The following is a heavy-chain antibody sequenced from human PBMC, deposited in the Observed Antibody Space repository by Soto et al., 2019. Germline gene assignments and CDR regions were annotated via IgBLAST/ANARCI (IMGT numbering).Heavy chain of an antibody. Sequence: SETLSLTCTVSGGSISSSSYYWGWIRQPPGKGLEWIGSIYYSGSTYHNPSLKSRVTISVDTSKNQFSLKLSSVTAADTAVYYCARPKGGWPYNWFDPWGQGTLVTVSS. J-gene: IGHJ5*02. D-gene: IGHD6-19*01. CDR3: ARPKGGWPYNWFDP. V-gene: IGHV4-39*01. CDR2: IYYSGST. CDR1: GGSISSSSYY.